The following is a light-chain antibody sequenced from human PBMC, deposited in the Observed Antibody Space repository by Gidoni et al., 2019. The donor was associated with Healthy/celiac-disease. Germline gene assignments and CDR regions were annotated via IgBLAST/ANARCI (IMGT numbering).Light chain of an antibody. CDR3: QKYNSARRT. J-gene: IGKJ1*01. Sequence: EIQMTQSPSSLSASVGDRATITCRASQGISNYLAWYQQKPGKVPKLLIYAASTLQSGVPSRFRGSGSGTDVTLTISSLQPEDVATYNCQKYNSARRTFXQXTKVEIK. V-gene: IGKV1-27*01. CDR2: AAS. CDR1: QGISNY.